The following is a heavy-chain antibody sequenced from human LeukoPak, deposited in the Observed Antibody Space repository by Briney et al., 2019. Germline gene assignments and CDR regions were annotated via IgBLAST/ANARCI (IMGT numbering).Heavy chain of an antibody. Sequence: SETLSLTCAVSGGSINNYYWGWIRQPPGKRLEWIGYIYYGGSTNCNPSLKSRVTISVDTSKDEFSLRLSSVTAADTAVYYCARRQYCTSSRCFLAFDIWGQGTMVTVSP. J-gene: IGHJ3*02. CDR2: IYYGGST. V-gene: IGHV4-59*08. CDR1: GGSINNYY. D-gene: IGHD2-2*01. CDR3: ARRQYCTSSRCFLAFDI.